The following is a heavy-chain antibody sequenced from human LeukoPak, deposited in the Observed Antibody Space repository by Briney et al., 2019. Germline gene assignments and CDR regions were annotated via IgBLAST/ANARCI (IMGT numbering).Heavy chain of an antibody. V-gene: IGHV3-48*03. CDR1: GFTFSNYE. Sequence: GGSLRLSCAASGFTFSNYEMNWVRQAPGKGLEWVSYISSSGTTIYYADSVKGRFTISRDNSKNTLYLQMNSLRAEDTAVYYCARDSERVGATTGAFDIWGQGTMVTVSS. J-gene: IGHJ3*02. CDR3: ARDSERVGATTGAFDI. D-gene: IGHD1-26*01. CDR2: ISSSGTTI.